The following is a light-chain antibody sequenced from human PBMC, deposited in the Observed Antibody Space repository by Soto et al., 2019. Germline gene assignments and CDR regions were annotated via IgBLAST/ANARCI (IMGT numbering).Light chain of an antibody. CDR3: QQYDNLPLT. J-gene: IGKJ4*01. V-gene: IGKV1-33*01. CDR2: DAS. Sequence: DIQMTQSPSSLSASVGDRVTITCQASQDISNYLNWYQQKPGKAPKFLIYDASNLETGVPSRFSGSGSGTDFTFTISSLQPEDIATYYFQQYDNLPLTFGGGTKVEIK. CDR1: QDISNY.